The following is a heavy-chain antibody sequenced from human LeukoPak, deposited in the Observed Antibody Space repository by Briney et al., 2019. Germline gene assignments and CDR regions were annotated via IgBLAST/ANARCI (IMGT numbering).Heavy chain of an antibody. CDR2: ISNSGTT. J-gene: IGHJ5*02. CDR3: ARVLRGAVTSNCFDP. V-gene: IGHV4-4*07. CDR1: GGSINDYY. Sequence: SETLSLTCTVSGGSINDYYWTWIRQAPGKGLEWLGCISNSGTTDYNPSLKSRVTMSVDTSKNEFSLKVTSVTAADTAMYYCARVLRGAVTSNCFDPWGQGTLVTVSS. D-gene: IGHD4-17*01.